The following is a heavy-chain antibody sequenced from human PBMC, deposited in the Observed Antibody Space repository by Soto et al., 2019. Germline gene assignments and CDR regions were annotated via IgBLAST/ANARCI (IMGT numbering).Heavy chain of an antibody. V-gene: IGHV1-69*13. CDR3: ARGSSSSNYYYYGMDV. CDR2: IIPIFGTA. Sequence: SVKVSCKASGGTFSSYAISWVRQAPGQGLEWMGGIIPIFGTANYAQKFQGRVTITADESTSTAYMEMSSLRSEDTAVYYCARGSSSSNYYYYGMDVWGQGTTVTVSS. J-gene: IGHJ6*02. D-gene: IGHD6-6*01. CDR1: GGTFSSYA.